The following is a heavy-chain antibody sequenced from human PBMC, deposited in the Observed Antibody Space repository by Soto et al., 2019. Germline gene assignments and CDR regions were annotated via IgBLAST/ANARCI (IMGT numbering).Heavy chain of an antibody. CDR3: ARDLGLPYVLAEDHAFDI. Sequence: QVQLVQSGAEVKKPGSSVKVSCKASGGTFSSYAISWVRQAPGQGLEWMGGIIPIFGTANYAQKFQGRVTITADESTSTAYMELSSLRSEDTAVYYCARDLGLPYVLAEDHAFDIWGQGTMVTVSS. V-gene: IGHV1-69*01. CDR2: IIPIFGTA. D-gene: IGHD2-15*01. J-gene: IGHJ3*02. CDR1: GGTFSSYA.